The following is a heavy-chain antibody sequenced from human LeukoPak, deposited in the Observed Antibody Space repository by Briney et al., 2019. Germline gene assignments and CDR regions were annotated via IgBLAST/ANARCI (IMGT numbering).Heavy chain of an antibody. Sequence: ASVKVSCKASGYTFTSYDINWVRQATGQGLEWMGWMNPNSGNTGYAQKFQGRVTMTRNTSISTAYMELSSLRSEDTAVYYCARGKARDGYNYPGIFDYWGQGNLVTVSS. J-gene: IGHJ4*02. V-gene: IGHV1-8*01. D-gene: IGHD5-24*01. CDR1: GYTFTSYD. CDR2: MNPNSGNT. CDR3: ARGKARDGYNYPGIFDY.